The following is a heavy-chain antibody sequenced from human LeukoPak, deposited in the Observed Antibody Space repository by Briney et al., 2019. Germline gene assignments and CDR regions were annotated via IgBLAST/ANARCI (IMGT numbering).Heavy chain of an antibody. D-gene: IGHD6-13*01. CDR3: ARKGQGSNWAAEYFQN. Sequence: GGSLRLSCAASGFTFSSYDMSWVRQAPGKGLEWVSAISGSGGTGTYYADSVKGRFTISRDNSKNTLYLQMNSLRAEDTAVYYCARKGQGSNWAAEYFQNWGQGTLVTVSS. CDR2: ISGSGGTGT. CDR1: GFTFSSYD. V-gene: IGHV3-23*01. J-gene: IGHJ1*01.